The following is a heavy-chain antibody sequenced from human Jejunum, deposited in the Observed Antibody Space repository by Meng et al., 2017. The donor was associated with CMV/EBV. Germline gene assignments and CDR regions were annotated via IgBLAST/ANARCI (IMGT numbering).Heavy chain of an antibody. CDR1: GFSVGTYW. J-gene: IGHJ4*02. CDR2: IKEDGSYR. D-gene: IGHD6-13*01. Sequence: CTDSGFSVGTYWMTWVRQAPGKGLEFVANIKEDGSYRNYLDSVKGRFTISRDNAKASLYLEMKSLRPEDTAVYYCARDPGASSFDYWGQGTLVTVSS. CDR3: ARDPGASSFDY. V-gene: IGHV3-7*01.